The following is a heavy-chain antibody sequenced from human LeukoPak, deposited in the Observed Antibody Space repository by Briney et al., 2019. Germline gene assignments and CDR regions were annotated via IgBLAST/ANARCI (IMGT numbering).Heavy chain of an antibody. CDR2: INWNGGRT. CDR3: ARDWGGSGWFVDY. V-gene: IGHV3-20*04. D-gene: IGHD6-19*01. J-gene: IGHJ4*02. Sequence: GGSLRLSCAASGFTFDAYAMSWVRQAPGKGLERVSGINWNGGRTGYADSVKGRFTISRDNAKNSLYLQMNSLRAEDTAVYYCARDWGGSGWFVDYWGQGTLVTVSS. CDR1: GFTFDAYA.